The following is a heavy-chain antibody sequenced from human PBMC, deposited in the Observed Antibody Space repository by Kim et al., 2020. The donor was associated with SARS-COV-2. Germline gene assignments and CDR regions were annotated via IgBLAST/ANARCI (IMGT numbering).Heavy chain of an antibody. V-gene: IGHV1-69*02. Sequence: AQRFQGRVTITADKSTSPAYMELSSLRSEDTAVYYCARSRYYDSSGYNDYWGQGTLVTVSS. D-gene: IGHD3-22*01. J-gene: IGHJ4*02. CDR3: ARSRYYDSSGYNDY.